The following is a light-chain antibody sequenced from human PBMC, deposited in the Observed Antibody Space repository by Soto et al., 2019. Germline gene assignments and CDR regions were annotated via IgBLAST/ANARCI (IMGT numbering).Light chain of an antibody. CDR1: QSVNSRY. CDR3: QKYGSSPPFS. V-gene: IGKV3-20*01. J-gene: IGKJ3*01. Sequence: IVLTQSPGTLSLSPGERATLSCRTSQSVNSRYLAWYQQRPGQAPSLLIYGASTRPTRIPDRFSGSGSGTDFTLTISSLEPEDFAVYYCQKYGSSPPFSFGPGTKVDVK. CDR2: GAS.